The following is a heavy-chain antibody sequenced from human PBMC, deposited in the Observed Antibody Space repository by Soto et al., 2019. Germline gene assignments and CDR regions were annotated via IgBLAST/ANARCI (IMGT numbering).Heavy chain of an antibody. CDR3: ARRPMEYSGYDSLFAFDI. CDR1: GGTFSSYT. Sequence: QVQLVQSGAEVQKPGSSVKVSCKASGGTFSSYTISWVRQAPGQGLEWMGRIIPILGIANYAQKFQGRVTITADKSTSTAYMELSSLRSEDTAVYYCARRPMEYSGYDSLFAFDIWGQGTMVTVSS. D-gene: IGHD5-12*01. CDR2: IIPILGIA. J-gene: IGHJ3*02. V-gene: IGHV1-69*02.